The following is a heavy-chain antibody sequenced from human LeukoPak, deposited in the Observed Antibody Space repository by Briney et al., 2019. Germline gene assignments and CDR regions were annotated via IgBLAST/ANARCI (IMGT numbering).Heavy chain of an antibody. Sequence: PSQTLSLTCTVSGASVSSGDYYWSWVRQPPGKGLEWIGYIDYSGITFYNPSLKSRITMSIDSSRNQFSLKLTSVTAADTAVYYCAKVVAEYSSSLPLDYWGQGTLVTVSS. D-gene: IGHD6-13*01. V-gene: IGHV4-30-4*08. CDR3: AKVVAEYSSSLPLDY. CDR2: IDYSGIT. J-gene: IGHJ4*02. CDR1: GASVSSGDYY.